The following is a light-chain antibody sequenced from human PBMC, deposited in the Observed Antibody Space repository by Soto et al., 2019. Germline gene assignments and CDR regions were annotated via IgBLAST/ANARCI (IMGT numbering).Light chain of an antibody. J-gene: IGKJ4*01. CDR1: QSVSSNY. CDR3: QQYGGSPRVT. V-gene: IGKV3-20*01. CDR2: SAS. Sequence: EIGLTQSPGTLSLSPGERVTLSCRASQSVSSNYLAWYQQKPGQAPRLLIYSASSRATGIPDRFRGSGSGTDFTLTINRLEPEDFAVYYCQQYGGSPRVTFGGGTKVEIK.